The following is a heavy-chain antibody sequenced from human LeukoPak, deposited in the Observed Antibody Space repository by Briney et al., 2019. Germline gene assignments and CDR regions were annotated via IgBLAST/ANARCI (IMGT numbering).Heavy chain of an antibody. CDR3: AKDGGRLPYYGMDV. CDR1: EFTFSTYA. V-gene: IGHV3-23*01. D-gene: IGHD6-19*01. Sequence: GGSLRLSCAASEFTFSTYAMSWVRQAPGKGLEWVSAISGSGGSTLYADSVKGRFTISRDNSKNTLYLQMNSLRAEDTAVYYCAKDGGRLPYYGMDVWGQGTTVTVSS. CDR2: ISGSGGST. J-gene: IGHJ6*02.